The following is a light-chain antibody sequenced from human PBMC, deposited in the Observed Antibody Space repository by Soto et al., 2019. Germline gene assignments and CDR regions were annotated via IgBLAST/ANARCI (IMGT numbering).Light chain of an antibody. CDR2: AAS. V-gene: IGKV1-9*01. Sequence: DIQLTQSPSFLSASVGDRVTITCRASPGINRFLAWYQQKPGKAPKLLIYAASTLQSGVPSRFRGSGAWTEFTLTISSLQPEDFATYYCQQLKSNLITFGQGTRLEIK. CDR1: PGINRF. CDR3: QQLKSNLIT. J-gene: IGKJ5*01.